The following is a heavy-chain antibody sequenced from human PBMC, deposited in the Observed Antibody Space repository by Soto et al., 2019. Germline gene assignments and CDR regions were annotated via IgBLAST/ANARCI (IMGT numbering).Heavy chain of an antibody. D-gene: IGHD2-8*01. Sequence: PSETLSLTCTVSGGSISSGGYYWSWIRQHPGKGLEWIGYIYYSGSTYYNPSLKSRVTISVDTSENQFSLKLSSVTAADTAVYYCARVAPYCTNGVCYKSSWFDPWGQGTLVTVSS. V-gene: IGHV4-31*03. J-gene: IGHJ5*02. CDR3: ARVAPYCTNGVCYKSSWFDP. CDR2: IYYSGST. CDR1: GGSISSGGYY.